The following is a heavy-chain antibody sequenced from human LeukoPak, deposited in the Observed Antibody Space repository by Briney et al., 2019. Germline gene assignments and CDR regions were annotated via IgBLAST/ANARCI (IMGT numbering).Heavy chain of an antibody. J-gene: IGHJ4*02. V-gene: IGHV4-59*01. CDR1: GGSISGYY. CDR3: ARDVGYYFDY. Sequence: SETLSLTCTVSGGSISGYYWSWIRQPPGKGPQWIGSIFYSGSTNYNPSLKSRVTISVDTSKNQFSLKLSSVTAADTAVYYCARDVGYYFDYWGQGTLVTVSS. CDR2: IFYSGST.